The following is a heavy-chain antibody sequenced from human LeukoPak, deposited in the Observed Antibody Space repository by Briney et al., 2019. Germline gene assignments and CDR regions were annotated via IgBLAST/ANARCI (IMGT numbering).Heavy chain of an antibody. J-gene: IGHJ3*02. CDR3: ASYRYKAGDVDTAMVSDAFAI. Sequence: PSETLSLTCSVSGGSISSYYWSWIRQHAGKGLEWIGRICTSGSTNYNPSLKSRVTMSVDTSKNQFSLKLSSVTAADTAVYYCASYRYKAGDVDTAMVSDAFAIWSQGTMVTVSS. CDR2: ICTSGST. CDR1: GGSISSYY. V-gene: IGHV4-4*07. D-gene: IGHD5-18*01.